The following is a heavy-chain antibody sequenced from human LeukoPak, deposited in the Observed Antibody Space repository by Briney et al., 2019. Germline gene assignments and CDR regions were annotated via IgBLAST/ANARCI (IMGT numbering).Heavy chain of an antibody. CDR3: ARGLVEMATIYFDY. J-gene: IGHJ4*02. V-gene: IGHV3-53*01. Sequence: GGSLRLSCAASGFTVSSNYMSWVRQAPGKGLEWVSVIYSGGSTYYADSVKGRFTISRDSSMNTLYLQMNSLTVEDTAVYYCARGLVEMATIYFDYWGQGTLVTVSS. CDR1: GFTVSSNY. CDR2: IYSGGST. D-gene: IGHD5-24*01.